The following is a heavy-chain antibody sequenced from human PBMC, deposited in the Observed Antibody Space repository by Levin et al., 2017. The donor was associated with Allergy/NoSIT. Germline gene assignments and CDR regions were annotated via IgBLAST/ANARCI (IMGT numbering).Heavy chain of an antibody. CDR3: AGVHGFGLATVTRLAPAAFDI. D-gene: IGHD4-17*01. V-gene: IGHV3-48*04. CDR2: ISSSSSTI. CDR1: GFTFSSYS. Sequence: GGSLRLSCAASGFTFSSYSMNWVRQAPGKGLEWVSYISSSSSTIYYADSVKGRFTISRDNAKNSLYLQMNSLRAEDTAVYYCAGVHGFGLATVTRLAPAAFDIWGQGTMVTVSS. J-gene: IGHJ3*02.